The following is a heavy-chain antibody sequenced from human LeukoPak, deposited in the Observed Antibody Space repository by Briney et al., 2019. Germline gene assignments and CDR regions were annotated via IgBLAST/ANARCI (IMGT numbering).Heavy chain of an antibody. CDR3: ARYYYDSSGLDY. D-gene: IGHD3-22*01. V-gene: IGHV4-59*12. J-gene: IGHJ4*02. CDR2: IHYSGST. Sequence: SETLSLTCTVSGGSISSYYWSWIRQPPGKGLEWIGYIHYSGSTHYNPSLKSRVTISLDTFKNQFSLKLSSVTAADTAVYYCARYYYDSSGLDYWGQGTLVTVSS. CDR1: GGSISSYY.